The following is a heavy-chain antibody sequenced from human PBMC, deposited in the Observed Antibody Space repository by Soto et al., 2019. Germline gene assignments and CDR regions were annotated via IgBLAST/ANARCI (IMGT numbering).Heavy chain of an antibody. Sequence: EVQVVESGGGLVKPGGSLRLSCAASGFTFSEYSFLWVRQAPGKGLEWLSFIANGDNHIFYSDSVKGRFTISRDNAKNSLYLQLHSLSADDSAVYYCARENGHCTDACNRGAFDIWGQGTMVTVSS. D-gene: IGHD2-2*01. CDR2: IANGDNHI. CDR1: GFTFSEYS. CDR3: ARENGHCTDACNRGAFDI. J-gene: IGHJ3*02. V-gene: IGHV3-21*01.